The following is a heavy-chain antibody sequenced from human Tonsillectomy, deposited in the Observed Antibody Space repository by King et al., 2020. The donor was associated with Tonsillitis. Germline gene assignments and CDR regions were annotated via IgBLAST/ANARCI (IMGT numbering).Heavy chain of an antibody. D-gene: IGHD3-10*01. CDR1: GFTLRSYA. J-gene: IGHJ4*02. V-gene: IGHV3-23*03. CDR2: IYSGGSST. Sequence: VQLVESGGGLVQPGGSLRLSCAASGFTLRSYAMSWVRQAPGKGLEWVSLIYSGGSSTYYADSVKGRFTISRDNSKNTLYLQMNSLRAEDTAVYYCAKGSTGSGSYDYGGQGTLVTVSS. CDR3: AKGSTGSGSYDY.